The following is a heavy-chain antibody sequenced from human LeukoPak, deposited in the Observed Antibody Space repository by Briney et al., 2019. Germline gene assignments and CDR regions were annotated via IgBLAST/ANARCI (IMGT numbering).Heavy chain of an antibody. D-gene: IGHD3-10*01. Sequence: SETLSLTCTVSGGSISSSSYYWGWIRQPPGKGLEWIGSIYYSGSTYYNPSLKSRVTISVDTSKNQFSLKLSSVTAADTAVYYCARDGFGAFDIWGQGTMVTVSS. CDR2: IYYSGST. CDR1: GGSISSSSYY. V-gene: IGHV4-39*07. CDR3: ARDGFGAFDI. J-gene: IGHJ3*02.